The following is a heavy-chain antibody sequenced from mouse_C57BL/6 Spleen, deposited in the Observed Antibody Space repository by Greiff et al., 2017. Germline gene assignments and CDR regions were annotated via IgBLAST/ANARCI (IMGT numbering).Heavy chain of an antibody. D-gene: IGHD2-4*01. CDR1: GYTFTDHT. V-gene: IGHV1-78*01. Sequence: QVQLKESDAELVKPGASVKISCKVSGYTFTDHTIHWMKQRPEQGLEWIGYIYPRDGSTKYNEKFKGKATLTAAKSSSTAYMQLNSLTSEDSAVYFCARSPLFYDYDEGDYAMDYWGQGTSVTVSS. CDR2: IYPRDGST. CDR3: ARSPLFYDYDEGDYAMDY. J-gene: IGHJ4*01.